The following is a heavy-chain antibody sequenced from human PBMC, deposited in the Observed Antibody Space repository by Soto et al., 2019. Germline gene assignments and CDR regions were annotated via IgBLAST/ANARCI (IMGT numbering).Heavy chain of an antibody. J-gene: IGHJ4*02. CDR3: AKNGPQYSSSLTHY. CDR1: GFTFNNYA. D-gene: IGHD6-13*01. Sequence: EVQLLESGGGLVQPGESLRLSCAGSGFTFNNYAMTWVRQAPGKGPEWVSAISGGGDTTYYADSVKGRFTISRDNSKNTLYLQMNSRRAEDTAVYYCAKNGPQYSSSLTHYWGQGTLVTVSS. V-gene: IGHV3-23*01. CDR2: ISGGGDTT.